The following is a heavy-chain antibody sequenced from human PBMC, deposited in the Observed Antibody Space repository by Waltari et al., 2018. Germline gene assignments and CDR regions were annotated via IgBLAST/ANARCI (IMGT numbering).Heavy chain of an antibody. CDR2: ISSSGSTI. CDR1: GFTFSSYE. D-gene: IGHD2-2*01. CDR3: ARDPHKAYCSSTSCSQDY. J-gene: IGHJ4*02. V-gene: IGHV3-48*03. Sequence: EVQLVESGGGLVQPGGSLRLSCAASGFTFSSYEMNWVRQAPGKGLEWVSYISSSGSTINYADPVKGRFTIARDNAKNALYRQMNSLRAEETAVYDCARDPHKAYCSSTSCSQDYWGQGTLVTVSS.